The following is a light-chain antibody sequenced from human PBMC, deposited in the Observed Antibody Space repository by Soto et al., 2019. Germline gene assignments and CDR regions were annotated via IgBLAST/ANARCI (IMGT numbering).Light chain of an antibody. Sequence: DIQLTQSPSSLSASVGYRFTITCRASQGISSYLAWYQQKPGKAPKLLIYAASTLQSGVPSRFSGSGSGTDFTLTISSLQPEDFATYYCQQLNSYPRTFGQGTTVDIK. CDR3: QQLNSYPRT. V-gene: IGKV1-9*01. CDR2: AAS. J-gene: IGKJ1*01. CDR1: QGISSY.